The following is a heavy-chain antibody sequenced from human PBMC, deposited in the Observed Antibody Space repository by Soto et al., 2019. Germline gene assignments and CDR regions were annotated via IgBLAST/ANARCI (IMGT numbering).Heavy chain of an antibody. CDR3: ARGLKTIVRMAYASHYFDP. Sequence: LVTVSLMCSVWGGFISFIGCLWGWIRQPTGKGLEWIGEINPSGSTNYNPSLKRRVTISVDTSKNQFSLKLSSVTAADTAVYYCARGLKTIVRMAYASHYFDPWGQGTLVTVSS. V-gene: IGHV4-34*01. CDR1: GGFISFIGCL. J-gene: IGHJ5*02. D-gene: IGHD2-8*01. CDR2: INPSGST.